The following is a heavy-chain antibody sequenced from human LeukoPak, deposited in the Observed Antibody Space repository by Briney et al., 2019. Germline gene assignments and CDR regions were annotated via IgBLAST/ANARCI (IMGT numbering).Heavy chain of an antibody. J-gene: IGHJ4*02. CDR3: TRGAGWLIDY. D-gene: IGHD3-16*01. CDR2: IYHSGST. V-gene: IGHV4-30-2*01. CDR1: GGSISSGGYS. Sequence: SQTLSLTCAVSGGSISSGGYSWSWIRQPPGKGLEWIGYIYHSGSTYYNPSLKSRVTISVDRSKNQFSLKLSSVTAADTAVYYCTRGAGWLIDYWGQGILVTVSS.